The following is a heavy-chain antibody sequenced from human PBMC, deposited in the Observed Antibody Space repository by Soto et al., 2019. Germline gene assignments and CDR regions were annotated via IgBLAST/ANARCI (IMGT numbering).Heavy chain of an antibody. J-gene: IGHJ4*02. CDR1: GGSISSYY. CDR3: AREGIAAAGYHFDY. V-gene: IGHV4-59*01. Sequence: SETLSLTCTASGGSISSYYWSWIRQPPGKGLEWIGYIYYSGSTNYNPSLKSRVTISVDTSKNQFSLKLSSVTAADTAVYYCAREGIAAAGYHFDYWGQGTLVTVSS. D-gene: IGHD6-13*01. CDR2: IYYSGST.